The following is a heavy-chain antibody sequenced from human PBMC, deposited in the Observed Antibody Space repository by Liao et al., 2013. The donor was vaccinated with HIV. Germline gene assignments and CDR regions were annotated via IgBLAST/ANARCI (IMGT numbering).Heavy chain of an antibody. CDR2: IYTNGNT. J-gene: IGHJ2*01. Sequence: QVQLQESGPGLVKPSQTLSLICTVSGGSISAGSYSWTWIRQPAGKGLEWIGHIYTNGNTNYNPSLKSRVTMSVATSSNHVSLKLTSVTAADTAVYYCARVQWXPAPNWYSWGRGTLVIVSS. CDR1: GGSISAGSYS. D-gene: IGHD1-7*01. V-gene: IGHV4-61*02. CDR3: ARVQWXPAPNWYS.